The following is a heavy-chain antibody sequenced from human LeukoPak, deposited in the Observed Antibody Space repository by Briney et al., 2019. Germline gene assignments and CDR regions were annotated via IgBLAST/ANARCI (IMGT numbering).Heavy chain of an antibody. CDR2: ISYDGSNK. D-gene: IGHD3-22*01. CDR1: GFTLSSYA. Sequence: PGGSLRLSCAASGFTLSSYAMHWVRQAPGKGLEWVAVISYDGSNKYYADSVKGRFTISRDNSKNTLYLQMNSLRAEDTAVYYCARGKGYYDSSGYYYWGQGTLVTVSS. V-gene: IGHV3-30*04. CDR3: ARGKGYYDSSGYYY. J-gene: IGHJ4*02.